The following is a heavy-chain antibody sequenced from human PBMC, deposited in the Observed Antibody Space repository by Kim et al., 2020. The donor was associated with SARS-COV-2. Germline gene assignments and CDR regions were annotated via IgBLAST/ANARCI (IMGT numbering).Heavy chain of an antibody. J-gene: IGHJ4*02. V-gene: IGHV1-46*01. D-gene: IGHD2-2*01. CDR3: AKDSSLYLIDF. CDR1: GYTFTSYH. CDR2: INPSGGST. Sequence: ASVKVSCKASGYTFTSYHIHWVRQAPGQGLEWMGIINPSGGSTRYAQKFQDRVTMTRDTSTSTVYMEVSSLRSEDTALYYCAKDSSLYLIDFWGQGTLVTVSS.